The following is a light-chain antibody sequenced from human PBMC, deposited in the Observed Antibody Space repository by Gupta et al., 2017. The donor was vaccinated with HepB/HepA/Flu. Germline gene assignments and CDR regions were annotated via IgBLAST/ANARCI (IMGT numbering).Light chain of an antibody. CDR2: DVN. Sequence: QSALTQPPSTSGSPGQSVTISCTGSNSDIAFYKFVSWYQQHPGKVPKLIIFDVNKRPSGVPHRFSGSRSAYAASLTVSELQPEEEATYYCFSNVTRHTYVFGTGTSVTV. V-gene: IGLV2-8*01. CDR1: NSDIAFYKF. CDR3: FSNVTRHTYV. J-gene: IGLJ1*01.